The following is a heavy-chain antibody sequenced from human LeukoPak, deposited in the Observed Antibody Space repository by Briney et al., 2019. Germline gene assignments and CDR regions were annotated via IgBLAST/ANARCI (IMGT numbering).Heavy chain of an antibody. Sequence: GGSLRLSCAASGFTFSNYWMSWVRQAPGRGLEWVANIKPDGSAQYYVDSVKGRFTISRDNAKNTLYLQMNSLRVEDTAVYYCARGGGRDPFNVAYWGQGTLVTVSS. J-gene: IGHJ4*02. CDR3: ARGGGRDPFNVAY. D-gene: IGHD3-10*01. CDR2: IKPDGSAQ. CDR1: GFTFSNYW. V-gene: IGHV3-7*04.